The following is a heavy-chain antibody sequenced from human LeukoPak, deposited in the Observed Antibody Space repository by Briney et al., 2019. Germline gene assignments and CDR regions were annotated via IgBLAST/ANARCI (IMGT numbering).Heavy chain of an antibody. CDR1: GGSFSGYY. CDR3: TSFYIDS. V-gene: IGHV4-31*11. J-gene: IGHJ4*02. D-gene: IGHD1-1*01. Sequence: TSETLSLTCAVYGGSFSGYYWSWVRQHPGKGLEWIGHIYYSGTTYYNPSLESRLIISVDTSKNEFSLKVSSMTAADTAAVHDTSFYIDSWGQGTLVTVSS. CDR2: IYYSGTT.